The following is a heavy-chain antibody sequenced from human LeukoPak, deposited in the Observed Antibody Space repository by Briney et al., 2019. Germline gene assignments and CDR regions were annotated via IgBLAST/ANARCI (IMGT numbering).Heavy chain of an antibody. Sequence: SVKASCKASGGTFSSYAISWVRQAPGQGLEWMGRIIPIFGTANYAQKFQGRVTITTDESTSTAYMELSSLRSEDTAVYYCARDPITMVRGVPNYGYFDYWGQGTLVTVSS. CDR2: IIPIFGTA. J-gene: IGHJ4*02. CDR1: GGTFSSYA. D-gene: IGHD3-10*01. V-gene: IGHV1-69*05. CDR3: ARDPITMVRGVPNYGYFDY.